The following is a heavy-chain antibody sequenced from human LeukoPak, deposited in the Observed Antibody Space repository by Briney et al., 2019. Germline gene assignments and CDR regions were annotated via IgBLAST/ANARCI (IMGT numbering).Heavy chain of an antibody. CDR1: GFDFSDYF. CDR2: IILKSGAT. V-gene: IGHV1-2*02. Sequence: ASVKVSCKTSGFDFSDYFIHWVRQAPGQGLEWMGWIILKSGATNYAQKFRDRVTVSRDTSTVYLDPSSLTSDDTAVYYCTRDLRSGRVTYGQDSWGQGTLVTVSS. D-gene: IGHD3-10*01. CDR3: TRDLRSGRVTYGQDS. J-gene: IGHJ4*02.